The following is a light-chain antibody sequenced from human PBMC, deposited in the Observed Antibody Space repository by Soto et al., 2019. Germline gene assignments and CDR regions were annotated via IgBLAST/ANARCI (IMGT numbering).Light chain of an antibody. CDR1: QSVSNNY. J-gene: IGKJ1*01. Sequence: EIVLTQSPGTLSLSPWERATLSFMASQSVSNNYLAWYQQKPGQAPRLLIYGASNRATGIPDRFSGSGSGTDFTLTISRLETEDFAVYYCQQYGSSGTFGQGTKVDIK. CDR2: GAS. V-gene: IGKV3-20*01. CDR3: QQYGSSGT.